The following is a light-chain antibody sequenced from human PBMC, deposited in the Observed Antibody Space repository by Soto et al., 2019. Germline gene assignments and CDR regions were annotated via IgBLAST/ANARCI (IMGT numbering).Light chain of an antibody. CDR3: QQYNIWPRT. CDR1: QFVTSN. Sequence: EIMMTQSPATLSVSPGERATLSCRASQFVTSNLAWYQQKPGQAPRLLIYGASTRATGIPARFSGSGSGTEFTLTISSLQSEDFAVYYCQQYNIWPRTFGQGTKVEIK. CDR2: GAS. V-gene: IGKV3-15*01. J-gene: IGKJ1*01.